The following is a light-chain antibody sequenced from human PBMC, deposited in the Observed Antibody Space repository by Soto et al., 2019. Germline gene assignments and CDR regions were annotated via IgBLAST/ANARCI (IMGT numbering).Light chain of an antibody. V-gene: IGLV2-14*01. Sequence: SVLTQPASVSGSPGQSVTISCTGTSSDVGGYSYVSWYRQLPGEAPKLILYGVRDRPSGVSDRFSGSKSGDTASLTVAGLQAEDEADYYCSSYTSTRTYGFGTGTKVTVL. J-gene: IGLJ1*01. CDR1: SSDVGGYSY. CDR2: GVR. CDR3: SSYTSTRTYG.